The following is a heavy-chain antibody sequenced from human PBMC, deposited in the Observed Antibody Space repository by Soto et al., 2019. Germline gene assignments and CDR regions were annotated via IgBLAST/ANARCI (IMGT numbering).Heavy chain of an antibody. CDR3: AKDSTYDILTGYYPVFGY. CDR2: ISWNSGSI. D-gene: IGHD3-9*01. J-gene: IGHJ4*02. Sequence: GGSLRLSCAASRFTFSIYSMSWVRQAPGKGLEWVSGISWNSGSIGYADSVKGRFTISRDNAKNSLYLQMNSLRAEDTALYYCAKDSTYDILTGYYPVFGYWGQGTLVTVSS. CDR1: RFTFSIYS. V-gene: IGHV3-9*01.